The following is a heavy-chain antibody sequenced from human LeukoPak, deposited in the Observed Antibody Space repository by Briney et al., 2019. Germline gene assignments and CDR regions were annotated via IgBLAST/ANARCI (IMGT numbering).Heavy chain of an antibody. D-gene: IGHD4-17*01. CDR1: GYTFTSFY. V-gene: IGHV1-2*04. J-gene: IGHJ4*02. CDR3: ARAHYGDYGGYYFDY. CDR2: INPNSGGT. Sequence: ASVKVSCKASGYTFTSFYMHWMRQAPGQGLEWMGWINPNSGGTNYAQKFQGWVTMTRDTSISTAYMELSRLRSDDTAVYYCARAHYGDYGGYYFDYWGQGTLVTFSS.